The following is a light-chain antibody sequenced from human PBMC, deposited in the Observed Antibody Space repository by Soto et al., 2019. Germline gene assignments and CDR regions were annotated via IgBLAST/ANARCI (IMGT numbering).Light chain of an antibody. CDR3: SSYTSSSTYV. Sequence: QSALTQPASVSGSPGQSITISCTGTGSDVGGSNYVSWFQQHPGKAPKLMIDDVSNRPSGVSNRFSGSKSGNTASLTISGLQAEDEADYYCSSYTSSSTYVFGTGTKLTVL. J-gene: IGLJ1*01. CDR1: GSDVGGSNY. CDR2: DVS. V-gene: IGLV2-14*01.